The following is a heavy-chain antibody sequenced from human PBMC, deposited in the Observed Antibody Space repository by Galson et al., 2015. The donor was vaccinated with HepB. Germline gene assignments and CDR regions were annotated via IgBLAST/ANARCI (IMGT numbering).Heavy chain of an antibody. V-gene: IGHV7-4-1*02. CDR1: GYIFMSYA. D-gene: IGHD3-10*01. J-gene: IGHJ3*01. Sequence: SVKVSCKASGYIFMSYALNWVRQAPGQGLEWMAWINTVTGNPTYAQDFTGRFVFSLDSYVSTAYLQINTLQAEDTAVYFCTRSGAGGNAFDFWGQGTMVTVSS. CDR3: TRSGAGGNAFDF. CDR2: INTVTGNP.